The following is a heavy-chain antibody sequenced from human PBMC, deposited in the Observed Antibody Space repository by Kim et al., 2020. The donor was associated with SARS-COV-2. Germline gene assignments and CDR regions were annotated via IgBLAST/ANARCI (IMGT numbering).Heavy chain of an antibody. Sequence: YADAVKGRVTISRDNSKNTLYLQMNSLRAEDTAVYYCARVGTAMVTSDYWGQGTLVTVSS. CDR3: ARVGTAMVTSDY. V-gene: IGHV3-30*01. D-gene: IGHD5-18*01. J-gene: IGHJ4*02.